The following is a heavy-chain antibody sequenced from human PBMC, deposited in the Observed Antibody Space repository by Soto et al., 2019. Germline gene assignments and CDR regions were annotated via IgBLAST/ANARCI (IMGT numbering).Heavy chain of an antibody. CDR2: LYDVDGT. D-gene: IGHD1-1*01. CDR1: GLTVSGKKY. CDR3: ASWHEREHAYDV. V-gene: IGHV3-53*01. J-gene: IGHJ3*01. Sequence: HLGGSLRLSCAAFGLTVSGKKYVAWVRQAPGKGLEWISALYDVDGTYYADSVKGRFTTSSDSSKTTVYLQMNGLRPDDTAVYYCASWHEREHAYDVWGRGTTVTVSS.